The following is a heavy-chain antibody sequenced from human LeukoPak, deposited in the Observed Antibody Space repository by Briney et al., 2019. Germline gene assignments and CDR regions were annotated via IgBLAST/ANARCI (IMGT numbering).Heavy chain of an antibody. CDR2: ISSSSNYI. CDR1: GFTFSTYI. D-gene: IGHD6-13*01. CDR3: ATYSGSGAFDI. V-gene: IGHV3-21*01. J-gene: IGHJ3*02. Sequence: GGSLRLSCAASGFTFSTYIMNWVRQAPGKGLEWVSSISSSSNYIYYADSVRGRFTISRDNAKNSLYLQMNSLSVEDTAVYYCATYSGSGAFDIWGQGTMVTVSS.